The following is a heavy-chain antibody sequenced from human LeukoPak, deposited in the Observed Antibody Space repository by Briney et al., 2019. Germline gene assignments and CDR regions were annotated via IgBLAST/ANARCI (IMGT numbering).Heavy chain of an antibody. CDR3: ARGGRDFDY. V-gene: IGHV4-59*01. CDR2: IYYSGST. CDR1: GGSISSYY. Sequence: SETLSLTCTVSGGSISSYYWSWIRQPPGKGVEWIGYIYYSGSTNYNPSLKSRVTISVDTSKNQFSLKLSSVTAADTAVYYCARGGRDFDYWGQGTLVTVSS. J-gene: IGHJ4*02.